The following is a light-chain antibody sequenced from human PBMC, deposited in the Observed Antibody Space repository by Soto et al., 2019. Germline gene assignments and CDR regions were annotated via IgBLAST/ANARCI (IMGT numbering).Light chain of an antibody. CDR1: ELSKQY. V-gene: IGLV3-25*02. CDR2: KDT. J-gene: IGLJ1*01. CDR3: QSSDDTGDYYL. Sequence: SYELTQPPSVSVSPGQTARITCSGDELSKQYSFWYQQKPGQVPVLVIYKDTERASGIPERFSGSSSGTTVTLTISGVRAEDEATYYCQSSDDTGDYYLFGTGTKVT.